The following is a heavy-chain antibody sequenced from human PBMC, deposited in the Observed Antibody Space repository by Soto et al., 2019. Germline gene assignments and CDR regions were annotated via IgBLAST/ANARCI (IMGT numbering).Heavy chain of an antibody. V-gene: IGHV1-46*02. D-gene: IGHD3-22*01. Sequence: QVQLVQSGAEVKKPGDSVKVSCKTSGDTLHSNYLHWVRQAPGQGPEWMGIIYPSGGATTYAQKFRGRLTMTGASSTGTVYMDLRGLTSDDTGVYYCARAGQGGSYDSSGRAHYFFDLWGQGTLVTVSS. J-gene: IGHJ4*02. CDR1: GDTLHSNY. CDR3: ARAGQGGSYDSSGRAHYFFDL. CDR2: IYPSGGAT.